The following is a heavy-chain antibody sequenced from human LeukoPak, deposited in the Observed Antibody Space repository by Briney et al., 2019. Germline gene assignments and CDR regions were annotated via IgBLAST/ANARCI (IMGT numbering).Heavy chain of an antibody. Sequence: GGSLRLSCEASGFTFDSYWMSWVRQAPGKGLEWVANINHYGNEKYYVDSVKGRFTISRDNAKNSVYLQMNRLRVEDTAVYYCARQLRGVVVVVITALDHPFDIWGKGTMVTVSS. CDR2: INHYGNEK. CDR1: GFTFDSYW. D-gene: IGHD3-22*01. V-gene: IGHV3-7*01. CDR3: ARQLRGVVVVVITALDHPFDI. J-gene: IGHJ3*02.